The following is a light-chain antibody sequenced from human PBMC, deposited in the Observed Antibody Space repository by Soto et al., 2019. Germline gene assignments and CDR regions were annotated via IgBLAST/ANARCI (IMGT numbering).Light chain of an antibody. J-gene: IGKJ1*01. CDR2: DAF. Sequence: DIQMTQSPPTLSASVGDRVTITCRASQSVDNLLAWYQQKPGKAPELLIYDAFSLKSGVSSRFSGSRSGTEFALTISSLQPDDSATYYCQQYDSPPPTFGQGTKVEVK. V-gene: IGKV1-5*01. CDR1: QSVDNL. CDR3: QQYDSPPPT.